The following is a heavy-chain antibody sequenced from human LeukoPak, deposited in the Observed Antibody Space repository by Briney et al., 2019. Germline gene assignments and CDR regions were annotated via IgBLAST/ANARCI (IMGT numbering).Heavy chain of an antibody. CDR2: ISGTSSYI. V-gene: IGHV3-21*01. CDR1: GFTFSSYS. Sequence: GGSLRLSCAASGFTFSSYSMNWVRQAPGKGLEWVSFISGTSSYIYYADSVKGRFTISRDNAKNSLYLQMNSLRAEDTAVYYCAKDLSPYGSGSPFDYWGQGTLVTVSS. D-gene: IGHD3-10*01. J-gene: IGHJ4*02. CDR3: AKDLSPYGSGSPFDY.